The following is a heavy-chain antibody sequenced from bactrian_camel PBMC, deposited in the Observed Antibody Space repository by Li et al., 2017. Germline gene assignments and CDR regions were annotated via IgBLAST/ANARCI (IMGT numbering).Heavy chain of an antibody. D-gene: IGHD2*01. CDR2: ISASGATA. J-gene: IGHJ4*01. Sequence: VQLVESGGGLAQLGRSVTLSCTAQGFTFRSTPMGWLRQPPGEAMEWVSDISASGATADYETFAKGRFTISRDNAKNSVYLQMNSLKLEDTAMYYCAADFGSYCSGSYLARRANFEGQGTQVTVS. CDR1: GFTFRSTP. V-gene: IGHV3-1*01.